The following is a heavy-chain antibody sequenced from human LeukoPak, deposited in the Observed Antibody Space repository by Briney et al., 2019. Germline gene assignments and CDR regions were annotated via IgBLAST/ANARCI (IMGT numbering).Heavy chain of an antibody. J-gene: IGHJ4*02. Sequence: PSETLSLTCTVSDDSIRTNTYYWGWIRQPPGKGLEWIGSIYYSGSTYYNLSLKSRVTISVDTSKKQFSLKLSSVTAADTAVYYCARLSPFGYYDSSGYPFDYWVQGTLVTVSS. V-gene: IGHV4-39*01. D-gene: IGHD3-22*01. CDR3: ARLSPFGYYDSSGYPFDY. CDR2: IYYSGST. CDR1: DDSIRTNTYY.